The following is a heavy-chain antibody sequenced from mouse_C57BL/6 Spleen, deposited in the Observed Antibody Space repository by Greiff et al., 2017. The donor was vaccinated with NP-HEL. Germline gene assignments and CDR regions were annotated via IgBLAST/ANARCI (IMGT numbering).Heavy chain of an antibody. CDR2: ISDGGSYT. V-gene: IGHV5-4*01. CDR1: GFTFSSYA. J-gene: IGHJ2*01. Sequence: EVKLVESGGGLVKPGGSLKLSCAASGFTFSSYAMSWVRQTPEKRLEWVATISDGGSYTYYPDNVKGRFTISRDNAKNNLYLQMSHLKSEDTAMYYCARETPFDYWGQGTTLTVSS. CDR3: ARETPFDY.